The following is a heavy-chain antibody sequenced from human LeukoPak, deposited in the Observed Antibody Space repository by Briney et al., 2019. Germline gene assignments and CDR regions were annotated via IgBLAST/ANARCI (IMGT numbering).Heavy chain of an antibody. CDR1: GGSISSYY. CDR2: IYTSGST. V-gene: IGHV4-4*07. Sequence: SETLSLTCTVSGGSISSYYWSWIRQPAGKGLEWIGRIYTSGSTNYNPSLKSRVTMSVDTSKNQFSLKLSSVTAADTAVYYCARDGAYDFWSGYRAYYYYGMDVWGQGTTVTVSS. CDR3: ARDGAYDFWSGYRAYYYYGMDV. D-gene: IGHD3-3*01. J-gene: IGHJ6*02.